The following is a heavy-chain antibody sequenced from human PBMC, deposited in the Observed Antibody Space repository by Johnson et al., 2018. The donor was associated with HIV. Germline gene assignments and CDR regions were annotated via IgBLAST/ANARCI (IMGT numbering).Heavy chain of an antibody. CDR1: GFTFSSYG. J-gene: IGHJ3*02. D-gene: IGHD5-12*01. Sequence: QVQLVESGGGVVQPGRSLRLSCAASGFTFSSYGMHWVRQAPGKGLEWVAVISYDGSNKYYADSVKGRFTIPRDNSKNTLYLQMNSLRAEDTAVYSCAKVRGWSDDTFDIWGQGTMVTVSS. CDR3: AKVRGWSDDTFDI. CDR2: ISYDGSNK. V-gene: IGHV3-30*18.